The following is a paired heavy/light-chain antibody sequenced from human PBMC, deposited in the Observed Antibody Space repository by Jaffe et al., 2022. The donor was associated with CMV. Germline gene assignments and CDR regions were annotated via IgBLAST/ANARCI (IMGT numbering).Light chain of an antibody. CDR2: QDD. J-gene: IGLJ2*01. CDR3: QSYDSYTVV. CDR1: SGTIDYTW. V-gene: IGLV6-57*04. Sequence: ILTQPHAVSESPGKTVIISCTRSSGTIDYTWVQWYQQRPGSAPTLLIYQDDQRPSGVPDRFSGSIDLSSNSASLTISGLQTGDEADYYCQSYDSYTVVFGGGTKLTVL.
Heavy chain of an antibody. CDR3: ARVSKNDRAYYFFYIDV. CDR2: IDPGNGDT. V-gene: IGHV1-3*01. Sequence: QAQLVQSGAEVKKPGASVELSCKTSGYIFSDNGIHWLRQAPGQKFEWMGWIDPGNGDTKYSEKFQGRVAITRDTSANIVYMDLSSLKSEDSAIYYCARVSKNDRAYYFFYIDVWGTGTTVTV. CDR1: GYIFSDNG. J-gene: IGHJ6*03. D-gene: IGHD3-16*01.